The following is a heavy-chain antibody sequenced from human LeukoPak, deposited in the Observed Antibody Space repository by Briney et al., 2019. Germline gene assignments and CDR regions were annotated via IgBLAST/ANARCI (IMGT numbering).Heavy chain of an antibody. J-gene: IGHJ5*02. CDR3: ARHPRAYCSGGSCYSP. D-gene: IGHD2-15*01. CDR1: GGSFSGYY. Sequence: SETLSLTCAVYGGSFSGYYWSWIRQHPGKGLEWIGSIYYSGSTYYNPSLKSRVTISVDTSKNQFSLKLSSVTAADTAVYYCARHPRAYCSGGSCYSPWGQGTLVTVSS. V-gene: IGHV4-34*01. CDR2: IYYSGST.